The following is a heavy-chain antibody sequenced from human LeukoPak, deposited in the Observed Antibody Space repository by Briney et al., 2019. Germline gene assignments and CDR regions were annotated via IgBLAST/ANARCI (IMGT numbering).Heavy chain of an antibody. CDR2: IKQDGSEK. Sequence: GGSLRLSCAASGFTFSNYWMSWVRQAPGKGLEWVANIKQDGSEKYYVDSVKGRFIISRDNAKNTLYLQMNSLRAEDTAVYYCARIRPPWGKSGKVRGVITKWSGMDVWGQGTTVTVSS. CDR1: GFTFSNYW. D-gene: IGHD3-10*01. J-gene: IGHJ6*02. V-gene: IGHV3-7*01. CDR3: ARIRPPWGKSGKVRGVITKWSGMDV.